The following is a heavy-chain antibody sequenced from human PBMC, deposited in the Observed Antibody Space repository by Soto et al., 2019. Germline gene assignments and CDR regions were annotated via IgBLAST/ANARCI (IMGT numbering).Heavy chain of an antibody. CDR1: GYTFTGYY. V-gene: IGHV1-2*02. CDR2: INPNSSGT. CDR3: AKDSGSGGSCFDY. Sequence: RASVKVSCKASGYTFTGYYMHWVRQAPGQGLEWMGWINPNSSGTNYAQSFQGRVTMTRDTSIGTAYMELSRLRSDDTAVYYCAKDSGSGGSCFDYWAQGTLVTVSS. J-gene: IGHJ4*02. D-gene: IGHD2-15*01.